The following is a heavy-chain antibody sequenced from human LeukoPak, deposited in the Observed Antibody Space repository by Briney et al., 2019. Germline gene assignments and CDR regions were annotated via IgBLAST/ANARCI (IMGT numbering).Heavy chain of an antibody. D-gene: IGHD3-3*01. J-gene: IGHJ4*02. CDR2: ISWNSGSI. V-gene: IGHV3-9*01. CDR1: RFTFDDYA. CDR3: AKGSRITIFGVVSH. Sequence: GGSLRLSCAASRFTFDDYAMHWVRQAPGKGLEWVSGISWNSGSIGYADSVKGRFTISRDNAKNSLYLQMNSLRAEDTALYYCAKGSRITIFGVVSHWGQGTLVTVSP.